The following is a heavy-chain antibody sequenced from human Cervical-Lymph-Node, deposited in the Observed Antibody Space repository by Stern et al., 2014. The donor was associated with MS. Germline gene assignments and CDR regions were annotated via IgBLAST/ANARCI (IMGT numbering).Heavy chain of an antibody. V-gene: IGHV3-21*01. D-gene: IGHD3-3*01. Sequence: VQLVESGGGLVKPGGSLRLSCAASGFTFSSYSMNWVRQAPGQGLEWVSSISSSSSYIYYADSVKGRFTISRDNAKNSLYLQMNSLRAEDTAVYYCARDSIFGVVITFLDYWGQGTLVTVSS. CDR1: GFTFSSYS. CDR2: ISSSSSYI. CDR3: ARDSIFGVVITFLDY. J-gene: IGHJ4*02.